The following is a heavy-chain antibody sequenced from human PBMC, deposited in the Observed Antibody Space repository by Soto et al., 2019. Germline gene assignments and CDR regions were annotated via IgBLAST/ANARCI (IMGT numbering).Heavy chain of an antibody. J-gene: IGHJ5*02. Sequence: XETLTLPCAVSGWSFDSSYRTWIRQPPEKALDWMGEITPRGSTNYNPSLKSRVTMSVYTSKNQFSLKVTPVTATDTAVYFCAGGTQQLAREQQPLDHWGQGSLVTVSS. D-gene: IGHD6-13*01. CDR2: ITPRGST. CDR3: AGGTQQLAREQQPLDH. V-gene: IGHV4-34*01. CDR1: GWSFDSSY.